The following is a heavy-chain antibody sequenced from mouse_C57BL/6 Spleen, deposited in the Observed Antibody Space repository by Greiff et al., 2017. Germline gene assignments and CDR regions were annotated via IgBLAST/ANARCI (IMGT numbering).Heavy chain of an antibody. CDR2: ISGGGGNT. Sequence: EVQLVESGGGLVKPGGSLKLSCAASGFTFSSYTMSWVRQTPEKRLEWVATISGGGGNTYYPDSVKGRFTISRDNAKNTLYLQMSSLRSEDTALYYCARHGSSSSWFAYWGQETLVTVSA. V-gene: IGHV5-9*01. CDR3: ARHGSSSSWFAY. CDR1: GFTFSSYT. D-gene: IGHD1-1*01. J-gene: IGHJ3*01.